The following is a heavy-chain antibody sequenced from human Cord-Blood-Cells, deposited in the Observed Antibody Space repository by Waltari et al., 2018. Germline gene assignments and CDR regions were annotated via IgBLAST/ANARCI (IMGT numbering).Heavy chain of an antibody. CDR2: FTPKSGGT. V-gene: IGHV1-2*02. CDR3: ASETNWGFRSIGY. J-gene: IGHJ4*02. CDR1: GYTFTGYY. Sequence: QVQLVQSGAEVKKPGASVKVSCKASGYTFTGYYMHWVRQAPGQGLGWRGGFTPKSGGTNYAQKFQGRVTMTRDTSISTAYMELSRLRSDDTAVYYCASETNWGFRSIGYWGQGTLVTVSS. D-gene: IGHD7-27*01.